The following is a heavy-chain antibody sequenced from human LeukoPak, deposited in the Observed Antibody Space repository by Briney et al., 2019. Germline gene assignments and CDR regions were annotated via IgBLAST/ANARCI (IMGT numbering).Heavy chain of an antibody. CDR1: GNSISSGYY. CDR2: IYHSGRT. CDR3: ARSEELRGAFDI. V-gene: IGHV4-38-2*02. J-gene: IGHJ3*02. D-gene: IGHD1-7*01. Sequence: MPSETLSLTCTVSGNSISSGYYWGWIRQPPGKGLEWIGSIYHSGRTYYNPSLKSRVTISVDTSKNQFSLKLSSVTAADTAVYYCARSEELRGAFDIWGQGTMVTVSS.